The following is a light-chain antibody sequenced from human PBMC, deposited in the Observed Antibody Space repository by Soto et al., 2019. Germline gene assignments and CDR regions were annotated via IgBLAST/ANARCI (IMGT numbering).Light chain of an antibody. CDR3: QQYGNSRWT. CDR1: QSVSSSY. J-gene: IGKJ1*01. Sequence: EIVLTQSPDTLSLSPGERATLSCRASQSVSSSYLAWYQQTPGQAPRLLIYGTSNRATGIPDRFSGSGSGTDFTLTIIRLEPEDFAVYYCQQYGNSRWTFGQGTMVDIK. CDR2: GTS. V-gene: IGKV3-20*01.